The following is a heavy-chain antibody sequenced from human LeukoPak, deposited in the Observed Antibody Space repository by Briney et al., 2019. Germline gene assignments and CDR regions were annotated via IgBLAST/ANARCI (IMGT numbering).Heavy chain of an antibody. CDR1: GGSISSHY. CDR3: ARGTMVRGVIPFDY. J-gene: IGHJ4*02. Sequence: SETLSLTCTVSGGSISSHYWSWIRQPPGKGLEWIGYIYYSGSTNYNPSLKSRVTISVDTSKNQFSLKLSSVTAADTAVYYCARGTMVRGVIPFDYWGQGTLVTVSS. V-gene: IGHV4-59*11. D-gene: IGHD3-10*01. CDR2: IYYSGST.